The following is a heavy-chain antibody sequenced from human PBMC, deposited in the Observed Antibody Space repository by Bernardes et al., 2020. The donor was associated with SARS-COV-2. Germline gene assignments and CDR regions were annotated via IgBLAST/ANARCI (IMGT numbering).Heavy chain of an antibody. V-gene: IGHV3-33*01. Sequence: VGSLRLSCAASGFSFSGFGMHWVRQAPGKGLEWVAVVWYDGSKEYYADSVRGRVTISRDNSRNTLYLQMNSLRADDTAVYYCARGRGGSYGGNSAYFDLWGRGTLVTVSS. CDR3: ARGRGGSYGGNSAYFDL. J-gene: IGHJ2*01. D-gene: IGHD4-17*01. CDR1: GFSFSGFG. CDR2: VWYDGSKE.